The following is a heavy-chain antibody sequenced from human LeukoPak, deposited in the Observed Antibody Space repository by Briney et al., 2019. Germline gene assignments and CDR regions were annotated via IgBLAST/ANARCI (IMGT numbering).Heavy chain of an antibody. CDR1: GITVSSNY. D-gene: IGHD4/OR15-4a*01. J-gene: IGHJ4*02. V-gene: IGHV3-53*01. CDR3: ARRAGAYSHPYDY. CDR2: IYSSVT. Sequence: GGSLRLSCAASGITVSSNYMSWVRQAPGKGLEWVSFIYSSVTHYSDSVKGRFTISRDNSKNTLFLQMNSLRAEDTAVYYCARRAGAYSHPYDYWGQGTLVTVSS.